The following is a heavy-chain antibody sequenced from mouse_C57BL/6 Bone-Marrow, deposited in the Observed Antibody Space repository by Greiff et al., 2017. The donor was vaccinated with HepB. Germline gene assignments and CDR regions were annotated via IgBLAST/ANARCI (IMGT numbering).Heavy chain of an antibody. CDR1: GFSLTSYG. Sequence: VQLVESGPGLVQPSQRLSITCTVSGFSLTSYGVHWVRQSPGKGLEWLGVIWSGGSTDYNAAFISRLSISKDNSKSQVFFKMNSLQADDTAIYYCARTTMVTTTGWFAYWGQGTLVTVSA. CDR3: ARTTMVTTTGWFAY. J-gene: IGHJ3*01. V-gene: IGHV2-2*01. D-gene: IGHD2-2*01. CDR2: IWSGGST.